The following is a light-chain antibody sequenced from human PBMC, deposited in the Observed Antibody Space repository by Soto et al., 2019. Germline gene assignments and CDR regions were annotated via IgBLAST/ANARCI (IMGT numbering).Light chain of an antibody. CDR2: RNN. J-gene: IGLJ2*01. CDR1: SSNIGSNT. CDR3: AAWDDSLHGVV. V-gene: IGLV1-44*01. Sequence: QSALTQPPSASGTPGQRVTISCSGSSSNIGSNTVNWYQQLPGTAPKLLIYRNNQRPSGVPDRFSGSKSGTSASLAISGLQSEDEADYYCAAWDDSLHGVVFGGRTKLTVL.